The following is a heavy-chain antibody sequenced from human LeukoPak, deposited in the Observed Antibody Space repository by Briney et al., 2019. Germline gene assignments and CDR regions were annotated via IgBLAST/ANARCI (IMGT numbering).Heavy chain of an antibody. Sequence: GGSLRLSCAASGFTVSSNYISWVRQAPGKGLEWVPVIYSGGSTYYADSVKGRFTISRDNSKNTLYLQMNSLRAEDTAVYYCARSRGYSYGGDYYYYMDVWGKGTTVTVSS. V-gene: IGHV3-53*01. CDR2: IYSGGST. D-gene: IGHD5-18*01. CDR1: GFTVSSNY. CDR3: ARSRGYSYGGDYYYYMDV. J-gene: IGHJ6*03.